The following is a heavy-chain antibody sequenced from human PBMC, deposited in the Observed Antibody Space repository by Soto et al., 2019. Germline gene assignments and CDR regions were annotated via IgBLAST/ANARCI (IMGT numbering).Heavy chain of an antibody. J-gene: IGHJ6*02. CDR2: INPSTYAT. V-gene: IGHV1-46*01. Sequence: GSSVKVSCKASGYTFTSYYIHWVRQAPGQGLEWMGIINPSTYATTYAQKFQGRVTMTADTSTDTAYMELTSLRSEDAAVYYCGTVGRLGSTGASTYGMDVWGQGTTVTVSS. CDR1: GYTFTSYY. CDR3: GTVGRLGSTGASTYGMDV. D-gene: IGHD1-26*01.